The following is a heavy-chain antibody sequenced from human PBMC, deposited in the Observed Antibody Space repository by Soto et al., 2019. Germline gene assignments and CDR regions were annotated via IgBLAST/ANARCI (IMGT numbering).Heavy chain of an antibody. Sequence: GESLKISCKGSGYSFTSYWIGWVRQMPGKGLEWMGIIYPGDSDTRYSPSFQGQVTISADKSISTAYLQWSSLKASDTAMYYCARHRKDTAMVTFYYYMDVWGKGTTVTVSS. D-gene: IGHD5-18*01. CDR2: IYPGDSDT. V-gene: IGHV5-51*01. J-gene: IGHJ6*03. CDR1: GYSFTSYW. CDR3: ARHRKDTAMVTFYYYMDV.